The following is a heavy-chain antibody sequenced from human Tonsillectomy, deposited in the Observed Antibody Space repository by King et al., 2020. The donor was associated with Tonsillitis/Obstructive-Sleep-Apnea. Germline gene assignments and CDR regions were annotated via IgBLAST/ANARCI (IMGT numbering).Heavy chain of an antibody. CDR3: ARTTNYDFWNDYAVRGYMDV. V-gene: IGHV4-31*01. J-gene: IGHJ6*03. D-gene: IGHD3-3*01. CDR1: GDSISRGGHY. Sequence: VQLQESGPRLVKPSQTLSLTCSVSGDSISRGGHYWSWIRQPPGKGLEWVGYIYYTGITYYHPSLKSPVTISVDTSKNQFSLKLTSVTAADTAVYYCARTTNYDFWNDYAVRGYMDVWGKGTTVIVSS. CDR2: IYYTGIT.